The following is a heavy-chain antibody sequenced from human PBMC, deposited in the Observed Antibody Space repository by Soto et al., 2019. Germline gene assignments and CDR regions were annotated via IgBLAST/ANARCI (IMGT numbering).Heavy chain of an antibody. CDR2: ISYDGSNK. Sequence: QVQLVESGGGVVQPGRSLRLSCAASGFTFSSYGMHWVRQAPGKGLEWVAVISYDGSNKYYADSVKGRFTISRDNSKTTLYLQMNSLRAEDTAVYYCAKGDYYDSSGYVDYWGQGTLVTVSS. CDR1: GFTFSSYG. J-gene: IGHJ4*02. D-gene: IGHD3-22*01. CDR3: AKGDYYDSSGYVDY. V-gene: IGHV3-30*18.